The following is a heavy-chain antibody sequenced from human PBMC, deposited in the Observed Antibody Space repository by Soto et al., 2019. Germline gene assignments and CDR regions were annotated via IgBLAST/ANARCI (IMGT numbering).Heavy chain of an antibody. CDR3: ARHYDILTGYYRAFDY. Sequence: PSETLSLTCAVSGGSISSGGYSWSWIRQPPGKGLEWIGEINHSGSTNYNPSLKSRVTISVDTSKNQFSLKLSSVTAADTAVYYCARHYDILTGYYRAFDYWGQGTLVTVSS. J-gene: IGHJ4*02. V-gene: IGHV4-30-2*01. D-gene: IGHD3-9*01. CDR1: GGSISSGGYS. CDR2: INHSGST.